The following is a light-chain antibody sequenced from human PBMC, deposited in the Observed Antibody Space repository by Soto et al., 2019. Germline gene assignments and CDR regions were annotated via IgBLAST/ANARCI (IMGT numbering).Light chain of an antibody. CDR2: LEGSGSY. J-gene: IGLJ2*01. CDR3: ETWDSNTYVV. CDR1: SGHSSYI. Sequence: QPVLTQSSSASASLGSSVKLTCTLSSGHSSYIIAWHQQQPGKAPRYLMKLEGSGSYNKGSGVPDRFSGSSSGADRYLTIYNLQSEDEADYYCETWDSNTYVVFGGETKLTVL. V-gene: IGLV4-60*03.